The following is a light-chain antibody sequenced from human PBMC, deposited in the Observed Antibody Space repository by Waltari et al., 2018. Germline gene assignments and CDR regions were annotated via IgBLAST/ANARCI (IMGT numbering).Light chain of an antibody. CDR1: SSDVGTYNL. V-gene: IGLV2-23*02. J-gene: IGLJ2*01. CDR2: EVN. CDR3: CSYAGSTSSVL. Sequence: QSALTQPASVSGSPGQSITISCNGTSSDVGTYNLVSWYQHHPGKAPRVMIYEVNKRPSGVSNRFSGSKSGNTASLTISGLQAEDEADYYCCSYAGSTSSVLFGGGTKLTVL.